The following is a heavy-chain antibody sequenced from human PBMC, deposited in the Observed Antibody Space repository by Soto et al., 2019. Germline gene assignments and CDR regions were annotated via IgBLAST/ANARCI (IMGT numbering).Heavy chain of an antibody. J-gene: IGHJ6*03. D-gene: IGHD2-2*01. CDR2: ISSSSSTI. V-gene: IGHV3-48*01. CDR3: ARDAYCSSTSCSPVSYYYYMDV. Sequence: PGGSLRLSCAASGFTFSSYSMNWVRQAPGKGLEWVSYISSSSSTIYYADSVKGRFTISRDNAKNSLYLQMNSLRAEDTAVYYCARDAYCSSTSCSPVSYYYYMDVWGKGTTVTVSS. CDR1: GFTFSSYS.